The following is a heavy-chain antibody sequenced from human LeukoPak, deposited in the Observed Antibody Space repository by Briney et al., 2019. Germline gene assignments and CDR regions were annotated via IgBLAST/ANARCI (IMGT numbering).Heavy chain of an antibody. V-gene: IGHV1-18*01. CDR1: GYTFTSYG. D-gene: IGHD6-13*01. J-gene: IGHJ4*02. Sequence: GASVKVSCKASGYTFTSYGISWVRQAPGQGLEWMGWISAYNGNTNYAQKFQGRVTMTEDTSTDTAYMELSSLRSEDTAVYYCATRGGSSWPFDYWGQGTLVTVSS. CDR2: ISAYNGNT. CDR3: ATRGGSSWPFDY.